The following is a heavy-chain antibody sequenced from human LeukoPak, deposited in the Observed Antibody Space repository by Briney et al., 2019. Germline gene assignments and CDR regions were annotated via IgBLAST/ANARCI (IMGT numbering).Heavy chain of an antibody. CDR1: GFTFSSYE. CDR2: ISSSGSTI. V-gene: IGHV3-48*03. Sequence: PGGSLRLSCAASGFTFSSYEMNWVRQPPGKGLEWVSYISSSGSTIYYADSVKGRFTISRDNAKNSLYLQMNSLRAEDTAVYYCARETGYSSGWPVGWGQGTLVTVSS. CDR3: ARETGYSSGWPVG. J-gene: IGHJ4*02. D-gene: IGHD6-19*01.